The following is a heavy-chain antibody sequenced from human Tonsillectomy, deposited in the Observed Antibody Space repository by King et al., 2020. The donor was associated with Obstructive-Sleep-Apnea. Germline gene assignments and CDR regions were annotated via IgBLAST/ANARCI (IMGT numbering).Heavy chain of an antibody. CDR3: ARHRSDEDSSSWFGGVYWYFDL. J-gene: IGHJ2*01. D-gene: IGHD6-13*01. CDR2: IYYSGST. CDR1: GGSISSYY. V-gene: IGHV4-59*08. Sequence: QLQESGPGLVKPSETLSLTCTVSGGSISSYYWSWIRQPPGKGLEWIGYIYYSGSTNYNPSLKSRVTISVDTSKNQFSLKLNSVTAADTAVYYCARHRSDEDSSSWFGGVYWYFDLWGRGTLVTVSS.